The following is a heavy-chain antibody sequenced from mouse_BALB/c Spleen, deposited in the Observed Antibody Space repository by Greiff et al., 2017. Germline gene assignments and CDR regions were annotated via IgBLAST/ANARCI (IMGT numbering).Heavy chain of an antibody. CDR1: GFSLSTSGMS. D-gene: IGHD2-4*01. Sequence: QVTLKVSGPGILQPSQTLSLTCSFSGFSLSTSGMSVGWIRQPSGKGLEWLAHIWWNDDKYYNPALKSRLTISKDTSNNQVFLKIASVVTADTATYYCARIADYDYDSPFAYWGQGTLVTVSA. CDR3: ARIADYDYDSPFAY. V-gene: IGHV8-8*01. J-gene: IGHJ3*01. CDR2: IWWNDDK.